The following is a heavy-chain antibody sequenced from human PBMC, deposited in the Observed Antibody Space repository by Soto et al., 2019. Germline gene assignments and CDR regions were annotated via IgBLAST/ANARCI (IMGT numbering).Heavy chain of an antibody. D-gene: IGHD5-12*01. V-gene: IGHV1-3*01. CDR2: INAGNGNT. CDR1: GYRFISYA. J-gene: IGHJ4*02. Sequence: QVQLVQSGAEVKKPGASVKVSCKASGYRFISYAIHWVRQAPGHRLEWMGWINAGNGNTYYSQKFQGRVTITRDTPASTAYMDLSSLRSEDTALYFCARTQVGYSGYDLYFDYWVQGTLVTVSS. CDR3: ARTQVGYSGYDLYFDY.